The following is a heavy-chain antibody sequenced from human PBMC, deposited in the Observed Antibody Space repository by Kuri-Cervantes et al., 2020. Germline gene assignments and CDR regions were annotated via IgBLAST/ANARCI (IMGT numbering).Heavy chain of an antibody. Sequence: ASVKVSCKASGCTFTSYYMHWVRQAPGQGLEWMGWISAYNGNTNYAQKLQGRVTMTTDTSTSTAYMEPRCLRSDDTAVYYCARGVVTATTPSSYFDLWGRGTLVTVSS. V-gene: IGHV1-18*04. CDR2: ISAYNGNT. D-gene: IGHD2-21*02. CDR1: GCTFTSYY. J-gene: IGHJ2*01. CDR3: ARGVVTATTPSSYFDL.